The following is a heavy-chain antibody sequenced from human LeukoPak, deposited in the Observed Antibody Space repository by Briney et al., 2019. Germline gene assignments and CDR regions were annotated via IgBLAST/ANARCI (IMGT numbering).Heavy chain of an antibody. V-gene: IGHV1-2*02. CDR3: ARDLFPAALSDY. J-gene: IGHJ4*02. D-gene: IGHD6-13*01. Sequence: ASVKVSCKASGYTFTGYYMHWVRQAPGQGLEWMGWINPNSGGTNYAQKFQGRVTMTRDTSITTAYMELSSLRSEDTAVYYCARDLFPAALSDYWGQGTLVTVSS. CDR2: INPNSGGT. CDR1: GYTFTGYY.